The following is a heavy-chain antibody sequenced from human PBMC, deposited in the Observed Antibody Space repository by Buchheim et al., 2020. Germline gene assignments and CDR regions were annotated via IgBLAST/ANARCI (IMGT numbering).Heavy chain of an antibody. J-gene: IGHJ4*02. D-gene: IGHD3-16*02. Sequence: QVQLQESGPGLVKPSETLSLTCTVSGGSISSYYWSWIRQPPGKGLEWIGYIYYSGSTNYNPSHKSRVTISVDTSNNQFSLNLSSVTAADTAVYYCARQERMITFGGVIATRFDYWGQGTL. CDR3: ARQERMITFGGVIATRFDY. CDR2: IYYSGST. CDR1: GGSISSYY. V-gene: IGHV4-59*08.